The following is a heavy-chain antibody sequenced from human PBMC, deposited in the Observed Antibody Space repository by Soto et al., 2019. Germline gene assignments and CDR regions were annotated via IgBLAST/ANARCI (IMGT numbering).Heavy chain of an antibody. V-gene: IGHV4-61*01. D-gene: IGHD3-22*01. CDR3: ARTRPNSSGYPDY. CDR2: IYYSGST. Sequence: QVQLQESGLGLVKPSETLSLTCTVSGGSVSSGSYYWSWIRQPPGKGLEWIGYIYYSGSTNYNPSLKSRVTISVDTSKNQFSLKLSSVTAADTAVYYCARTRPNSSGYPDYWGQGTLVTVSS. J-gene: IGHJ4*02. CDR1: GGSVSSGSYY.